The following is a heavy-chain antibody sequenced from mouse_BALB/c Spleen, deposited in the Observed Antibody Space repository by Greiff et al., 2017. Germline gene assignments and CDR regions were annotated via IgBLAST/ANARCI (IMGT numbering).Heavy chain of an antibody. CDR3: ARARYDEGNFDY. CDR1: GFSLTSYG. V-gene: IGHV2-9*02. J-gene: IGHJ2*01. CDR2: IWAGGST. Sequence: VQLQESGPGLVAPSQSLSITCTVSGFSLTSYGVHWVRQPPGKGLEWLGVIWAGGSTNYNSALMSRLSISKDNSKSQVFLRMNRLQTDDTAMYYCARARYDEGNFDYWGQGTTLTVSS. D-gene: IGHD2-14*01.